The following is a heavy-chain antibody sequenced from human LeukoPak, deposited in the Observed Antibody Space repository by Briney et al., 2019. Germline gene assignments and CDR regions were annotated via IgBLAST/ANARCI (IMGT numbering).Heavy chain of an antibody. J-gene: IGHJ4*02. CDR3: TRDRGYSGSDFDY. CDR2: INPNNGAT. Sequence: WASVKVSCKASGYTFTGYYIHWMRQAPGQGLEWMGYINPNNGATNYAQNFQGRVTMTRDTSISTVYMELSRLTSDDTAVYYCTRDRGYSGSDFDYLGQGTLVTVSS. D-gene: IGHD5-12*01. V-gene: IGHV1-2*02. CDR1: GYTFTGYY.